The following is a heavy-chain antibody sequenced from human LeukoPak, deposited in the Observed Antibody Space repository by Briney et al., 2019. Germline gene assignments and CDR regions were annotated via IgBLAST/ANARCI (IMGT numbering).Heavy chain of an antibody. J-gene: IGHJ1*01. CDR1: GYTFTNYG. CDR3: ARGLLTFGGVIGGPQALEYFQH. CDR2: SSPYNGKT. V-gene: IGHV1-18*01. D-gene: IGHD3-16*02. Sequence: ASVKVSCKASGYTFTNYGISWVRQAAGQGLEWMGWSSPYNGKTNYAQNLQGRVTMTTDTSSSTAYMDLRSLRSDDTAMYYCARGLLTFGGVIGGPQALEYFQHWGQGTLVTVSS.